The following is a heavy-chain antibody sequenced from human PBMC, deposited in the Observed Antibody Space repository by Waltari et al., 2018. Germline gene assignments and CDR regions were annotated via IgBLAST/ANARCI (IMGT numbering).Heavy chain of an antibody. CDR3: TKDLFRMDV. CDR1: GFTFSDYA. J-gene: IGHJ6*02. CDR2: ISGSGAST. Sequence: QLFESGGDLVQPGGSLSLSCVGTGFTFSDYALGWVRQAPGKGLEWIPRISGSGASTDYADSVKGRFTMSRDNANNTLFLHLSNLRVEDTAVYFCTKDLFRMDVWGQGTAVTVSS. D-gene: IGHD3-10*01. V-gene: IGHV3-23*01.